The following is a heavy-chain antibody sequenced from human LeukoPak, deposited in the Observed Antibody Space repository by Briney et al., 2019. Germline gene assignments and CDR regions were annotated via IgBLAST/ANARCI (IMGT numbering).Heavy chain of an antibody. CDR1: GGSISSGSYY. CDR3: ARGGGYSGYEDFDY. Sequence: SQTLSLTCTVSGGSISSGSYYWSWIRQPAGKGLEWIGRIYTSGSTNYNPSLKSRVTMSVDTSKNQFSLKLSSVTAADTAVYYCARGGGYSGYEDFDYWGQGTLVTVSS. CDR2: IYTSGST. D-gene: IGHD5-12*01. J-gene: IGHJ4*02. V-gene: IGHV4-61*02.